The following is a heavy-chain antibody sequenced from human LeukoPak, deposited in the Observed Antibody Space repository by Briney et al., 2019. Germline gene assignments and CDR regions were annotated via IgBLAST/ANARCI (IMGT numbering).Heavy chain of an antibody. D-gene: IGHD5/OR15-5a*01. Sequence: GGSLRLSCAASGFTFSNAWMSWVRQAPGQGLEWIGRIKSKTDGETTEYAAPVKGRFTISRDDSKNTLYLQMNSLKTEDTAVYYCTTLRLALAYSVDVWGQGTTVTVSS. CDR1: GFTFSNAW. CDR2: IKSKTDGETT. CDR3: TTLRLALAYSVDV. J-gene: IGHJ6*02. V-gene: IGHV3-15*01.